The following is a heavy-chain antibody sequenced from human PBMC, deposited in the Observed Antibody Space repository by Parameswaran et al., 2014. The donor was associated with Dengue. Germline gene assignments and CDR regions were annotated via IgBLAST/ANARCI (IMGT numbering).Heavy chain of an antibody. V-gene: IGHV1-2*02. CDR2: INPNSGGT. D-gene: IGHD3-9*01. J-gene: IGHJ6*02. CDR3: ARGDYDILTGYPSAVGYYYYGMDV. Sequence: WVRQAPGQGLEWMGWINPNSGGTNYAQKFQGRVTMTRDTSISTAYMELSRLRSDDTAVYYCARGDYDILTGYPSAVGYYYYGMDVWGQGTTVTVSS.